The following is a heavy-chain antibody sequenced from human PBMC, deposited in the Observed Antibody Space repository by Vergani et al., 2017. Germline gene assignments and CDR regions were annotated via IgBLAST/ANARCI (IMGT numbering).Heavy chain of an antibody. D-gene: IGHD2-2*01. J-gene: IGHJ4*02. V-gene: IGHV4-34*01. Sequence: QVQLQQWGAGLLKPSETLSLTCAVYGGSFSDYYWSWIRQPPGKGLEWIGEINHSGSTNYNPSLKSRVTISVDTSKNQFSLKLSSVTAADTAVYYCARGLVVVPAAMAYWGQGTLVTVSS. CDR3: ARGLVVVPAAMAY. CDR1: GGSFSDYY. CDR2: INHSGST.